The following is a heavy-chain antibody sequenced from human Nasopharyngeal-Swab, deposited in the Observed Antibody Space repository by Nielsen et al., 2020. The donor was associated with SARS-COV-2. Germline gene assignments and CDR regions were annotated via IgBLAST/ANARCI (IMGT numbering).Heavy chain of an antibody. V-gene: IGHV3-33*08. J-gene: IGHJ5*02. CDR1: GFTFSSYA. CDR2: IWYDGSNK. Sequence: GESLKISCAASGFTFSSYAMHWVRQAPGKGLEWVAVIWYDGSNKYYADSVKGRFTISRDNSKNTLYLQMNSLRAEDTAVYYCARAVDVAVAGTSWFDPWGQGTLVTVSS. D-gene: IGHD6-19*01. CDR3: ARAVDVAVAGTSWFDP.